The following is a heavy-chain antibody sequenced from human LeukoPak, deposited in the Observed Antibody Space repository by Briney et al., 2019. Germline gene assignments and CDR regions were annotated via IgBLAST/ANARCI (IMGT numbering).Heavy chain of an antibody. CDR2: IYYSGST. D-gene: IGHD3-22*01. V-gene: IGHV4-59*01. J-gene: IGHJ4*02. CDR3: ARDVKFYYDSSGYYRGFDY. CDR1: GGSISSYY. Sequence: NSSETLSLTCTVSGGSISSYYWSWIRQPPGKGLEWIGYIYYSGSTNYNPFLKSRVTISVDTSKNQFSLKLSSVTAADTAVYYCARDVKFYYDSSGYYRGFDYWGQGTLVTVSS.